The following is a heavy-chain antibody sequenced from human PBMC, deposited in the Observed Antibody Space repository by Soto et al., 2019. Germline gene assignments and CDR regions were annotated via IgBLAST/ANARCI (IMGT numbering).Heavy chain of an antibody. J-gene: IGHJ6*04. V-gene: IGHV3-7*01. CDR2: IKQDGSEK. CDR1: GFSFSTYW. D-gene: IGHD3-3*01. CDR3: ARAPTYYDFWSGCKHMDV. Sequence: VQLVESGGDLVQPGGSLRLSCEASGFSFSTYWMSWVRQAPGKGLEWVANIKQDGSEKYYVDSVKGRFTSSRDNAKNSLYLHMNSLRAEDTAGYYCARAPTYYDFWSGCKHMDVWGKGTTVTVSS.